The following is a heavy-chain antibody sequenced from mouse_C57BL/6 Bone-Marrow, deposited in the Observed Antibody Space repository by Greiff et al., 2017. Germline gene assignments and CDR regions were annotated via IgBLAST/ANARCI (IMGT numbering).Heavy chain of an antibody. J-gene: IGHJ4*01. CDR2: IGPENGAT. CDR1: GFNIKDDY. V-gene: IGHV14-4*01. Sequence: DVQLQESGAELVRPGASVTLSCTASGFNIKDDYMHWVKQRPEQGLEWIGWIGPENGATEYASKFPGKATITADTSSNTAYLQLSSLTSEDPSVYYCTPFYYLNYGYARDYWGQGTSVTVSS. CDR3: TPFYYLNYGYARDY. D-gene: IGHD2-1*01.